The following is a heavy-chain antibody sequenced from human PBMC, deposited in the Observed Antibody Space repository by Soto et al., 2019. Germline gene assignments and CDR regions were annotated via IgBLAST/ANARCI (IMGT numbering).Heavy chain of an antibody. Sequence: SETLSLTCTVSGGSISSYYWSWIRQPPGKGLEWIGYIYYSGSTNYNPSPKSRVTISVDTSKNQFSLKLSSVTAADTAVYYCARAAENDYDAFDIWGQGTMVTVSS. V-gene: IGHV4-59*01. D-gene: IGHD1-1*01. CDR1: GGSISSYY. J-gene: IGHJ3*02. CDR2: IYYSGST. CDR3: ARAAENDYDAFDI.